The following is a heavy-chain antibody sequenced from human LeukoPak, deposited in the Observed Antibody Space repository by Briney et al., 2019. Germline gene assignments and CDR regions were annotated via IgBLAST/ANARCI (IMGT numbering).Heavy chain of an antibody. D-gene: IGHD3-16*02. CDR2: IYYIGST. J-gene: IGHJ4*02. Sequence: PSETLSLTCTVAGGSISSYYCSWIRQPPGKGLEWIGYIYYIGSTNYNPSLKSRVSISVDTSKNQFSLKLSSVTAADTAVYYCAREDYDYVWGSYRGFDYWGQGTLVTVSS. CDR3: AREDYDYVWGSYRGFDY. CDR1: GGSISSYY. V-gene: IGHV4-59*01.